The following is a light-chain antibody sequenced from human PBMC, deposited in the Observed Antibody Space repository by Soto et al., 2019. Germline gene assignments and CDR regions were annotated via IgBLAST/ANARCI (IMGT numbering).Light chain of an antibody. CDR3: QQSYSTFWT. Sequence: DIQMTQSPSSLSASVGDRVTITCRASQSISSYLNWYQQKPGKAPKLLIYAASSLQSWVPSRFSGSGSGTYFTLTISSLQPEDFATYYCQQSYSTFWTFGQGTKVEIK. CDR1: QSISSY. V-gene: IGKV1-39*01. CDR2: AAS. J-gene: IGKJ1*01.